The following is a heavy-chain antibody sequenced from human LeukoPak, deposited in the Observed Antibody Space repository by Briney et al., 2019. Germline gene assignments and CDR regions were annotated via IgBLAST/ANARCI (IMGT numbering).Heavy chain of an antibody. J-gene: IGHJ6*02. CDR3: ARVPVATGIGYYYYYGMDV. Sequence: SETLSLTCAVYGGSFSGYYWSWIRQPPGKGLEWIGYIYYSGSTNYNPSLKSRVTISVDTSKNQFSLKLSSVTAADTAVYYCARVPVATGIGYYYYYGMDVWGQGTTITVSS. CDR2: IYYSGST. V-gene: IGHV4-59*01. CDR1: GGSFSGYY. D-gene: IGHD1-14*01.